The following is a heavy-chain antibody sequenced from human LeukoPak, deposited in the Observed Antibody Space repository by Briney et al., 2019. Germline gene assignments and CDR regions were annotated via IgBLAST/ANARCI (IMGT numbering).Heavy chain of an antibody. CDR1: GFTFSSYA. V-gene: IGHV3-23*01. D-gene: IGHD6-19*01. CDR3: AKDLWASSGWYPDY. CDR2: ISGSGGST. J-gene: IGHJ4*02. Sequence: GGSLRLSCAASGFTFSSYAMSWVRQTPGKGLEWVSAISGSGGSTYYADSVKGRFTISRDNSKNTLFLQMNSLRVEDTAPYYCAKDLWASSGWYPDYWGQGTLVTVSS.